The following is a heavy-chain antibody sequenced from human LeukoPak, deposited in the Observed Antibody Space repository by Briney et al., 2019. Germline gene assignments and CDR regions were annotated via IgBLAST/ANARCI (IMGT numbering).Heavy chain of an antibody. CDR1: GYTFTGYY. CDR3: ARARWDSYDAFDI. D-gene: IGHD1-26*01. J-gene: IGHJ3*02. Sequence: ASVKVSCKASGYTFTGYYMHWVRQAPGQGLEWMGWINPNIGGTNYAQKFQGRVTMTRDTSISTAYMELSRLRSDDAAVYYCARARWDSYDAFDIWGQGTTVTVSS. V-gene: IGHV1-2*02. CDR2: INPNIGGT.